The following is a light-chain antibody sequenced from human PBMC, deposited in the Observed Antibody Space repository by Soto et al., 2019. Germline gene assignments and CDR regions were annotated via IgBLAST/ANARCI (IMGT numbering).Light chain of an antibody. J-gene: IGKJ2*01. V-gene: IGKV2-28*01. CDR1: RSLLHNNGFFY. Sequence: DIVMTQSPLSLPVTPGEPASISCRSSRSLLHNNGFFYLDWYLQKPGQSPQLLIYLRSNRASGVTDRFSGSGSGTEFTLKISRVEAEDVGVYYCMQALQTPRTFGQGTKLEIK. CDR2: LRS. CDR3: MQALQTPRT.